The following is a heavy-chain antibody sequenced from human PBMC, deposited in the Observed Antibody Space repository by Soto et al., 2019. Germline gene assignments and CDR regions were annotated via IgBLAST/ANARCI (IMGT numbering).Heavy chain of an antibody. CDR2: ISWDGGST. V-gene: IGHV3-43*01. J-gene: IGHJ4*02. CDR1: GFTFDDYT. CDR3: PKVSLPNREYPPGY. Sequence: EVQLVESGGVVVQPGGSLRLSCAASGFTFDDYTMHWVRQAPGKGLEWVSLISWDGGSTYYADSVKGRFTISRDNSKNSLYRQMTILRTETTALYYCPKVSLPNREYPPGYWGQGTLVTVSS. D-gene: IGHD7-27*01.